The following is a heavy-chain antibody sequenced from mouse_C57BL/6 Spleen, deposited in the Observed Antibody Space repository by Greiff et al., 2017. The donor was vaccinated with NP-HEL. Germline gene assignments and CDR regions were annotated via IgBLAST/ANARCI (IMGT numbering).Heavy chain of an antibody. J-gene: IGHJ4*01. Sequence: QVQLKQPGAELVKPGASVKVSCKASGYTFTSYWMHWVKQRPGQGLEWIGRIHPSDSDTNYNQKFKGKATLTVDKSSSTAYMQLSSLTSEDSAVYYCAMGCSNPYAMDYWGQGTSVTVSS. CDR1: GYTFTSYW. CDR2: IHPSDSDT. CDR3: AMGCSNPYAMDY. D-gene: IGHD1-1*01. V-gene: IGHV1-74*01.